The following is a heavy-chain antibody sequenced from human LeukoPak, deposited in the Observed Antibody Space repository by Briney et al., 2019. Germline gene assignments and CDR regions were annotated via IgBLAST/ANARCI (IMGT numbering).Heavy chain of an antibody. Sequence: GGSLRLSCAASGFTFSSYAMHWVRQAPGKGLEWVAFISSDGSNKYYADSVKGRFTISRDNSKNTLYLQMNSLRAEDTAVYYCARDYGNPAEYFQHWGQGTLVTVSS. D-gene: IGHD4-11*01. V-gene: IGHV3-30-3*01. CDR1: GFTFSSYA. CDR2: ISSDGSNK. J-gene: IGHJ1*01. CDR3: ARDYGNPAEYFQH.